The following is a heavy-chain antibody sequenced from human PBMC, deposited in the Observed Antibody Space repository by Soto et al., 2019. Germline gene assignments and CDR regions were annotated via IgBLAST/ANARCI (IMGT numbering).Heavy chain of an antibody. CDR1: GFTFSSYG. D-gene: IGHD6-19*01. CDR3: AKVDSSGAFDY. V-gene: IGHV3-30*18. Sequence: GGSLRLSCAASGFTFSSYGMHWVRQAPGKGLEWVAVISYDGSNKYYADSVKGRFTISRDNSKNTLYLQMNSLRAEDTAVYYCAKVDSSGAFDYWGQGTLVTVSS. CDR2: ISYDGSNK. J-gene: IGHJ4*02.